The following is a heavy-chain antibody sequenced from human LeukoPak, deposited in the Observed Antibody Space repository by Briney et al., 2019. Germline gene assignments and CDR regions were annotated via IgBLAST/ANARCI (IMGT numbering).Heavy chain of an antibody. Sequence: SETLSLTCTVSGGSISSGGYSWSWIRQPPGKGLERIGYIYHSGSTYYNPSLKSRVTISVGRSKNQFSLKLTSVTAADTAVYYCARDSGSGSYYPYWGQGTLVTVSS. CDR1: GGSISSGGYS. V-gene: IGHV4-30-2*01. CDR2: IYHSGST. CDR3: ARDSGSGSYYPY. D-gene: IGHD1-26*01. J-gene: IGHJ4*02.